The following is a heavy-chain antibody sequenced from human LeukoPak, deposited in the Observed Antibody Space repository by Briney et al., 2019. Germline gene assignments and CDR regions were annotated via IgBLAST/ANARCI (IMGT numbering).Heavy chain of an antibody. CDR1: GGTFSSYA. CDR3: ARGSRRYCSGGSCYSRGYFDY. CDR2: IIPIFGTA. J-gene: IGHJ4*02. Sequence: SVKVSCKASGGTFSSYAISWVRQAPGQGLEWMGGIIPIFGTANYAQKFQGRVTITADESTSTAYMELSSLRSEDTAVYYCARGSRRYCSGGSCYSRGYFDYWGQGTLVTVSS. V-gene: IGHV1-69*13. D-gene: IGHD2-15*01.